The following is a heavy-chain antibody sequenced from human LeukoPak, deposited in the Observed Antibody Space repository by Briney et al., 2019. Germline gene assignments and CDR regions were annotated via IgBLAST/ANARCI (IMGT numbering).Heavy chain of an antibody. D-gene: IGHD6-13*01. CDR3: ARAAIAAARIYYYMDV. CDR2: IGGSGGFIT. V-gene: IGHV3-23*01. J-gene: IGHJ6*03. CDR1: GFTFSNYS. Sequence: PGGSLRLSCVGSGFTFSNYSFNWVRQAPGKGLEWVSGIGGSGGFITYYADSVKGRFTVSRDNSKDTLYLQMNGLRAEDTAVYYCARAAIAAARIYYYMDVWGKGTTVTVSS.